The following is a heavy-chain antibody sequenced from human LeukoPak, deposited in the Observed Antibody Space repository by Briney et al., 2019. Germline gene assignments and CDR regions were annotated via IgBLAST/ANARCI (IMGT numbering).Heavy chain of an antibody. CDR2: FDPEDGET. CDR3: ATAQDIVVVPAAMNWFDP. Sequence: ASVKVSCKASGYTFTGYYMHWVRQAPGKGLEWMGGFDPEDGETIYAQKFQGRVTMTEDTSTDTAYMELSSLRSEDTAVYYCATAQDIVVVPAAMNWFDPWGQGTLVTVSS. V-gene: IGHV1-24*01. CDR1: GYTFTGYY. D-gene: IGHD2-2*01. J-gene: IGHJ5*02.